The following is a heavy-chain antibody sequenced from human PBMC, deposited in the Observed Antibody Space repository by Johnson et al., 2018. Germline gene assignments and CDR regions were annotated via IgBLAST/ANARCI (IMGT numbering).Heavy chain of an antibody. D-gene: IGHD1-26*01. Sequence: VQLVESGGGVVQPGRSLRLSCTASAISFRGYGMHWVRQAPGKGLEWVAVVSYDGSNKYYADSVKGRFTISRDNSKNTLYLQMNSLRAEDTAVYYCARDHSGSYYEYFQHWGQGTLVTVSS. CDR1: AISFRGYG. J-gene: IGHJ1*01. CDR2: VSYDGSNK. CDR3: ARDHSGSYYEYFQH. V-gene: IGHV3-30*03.